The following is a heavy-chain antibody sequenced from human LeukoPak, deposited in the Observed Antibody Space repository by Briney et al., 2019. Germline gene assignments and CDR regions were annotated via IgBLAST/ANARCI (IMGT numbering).Heavy chain of an antibody. D-gene: IGHD2-15*01. J-gene: IGHJ4*02. V-gene: IGHV1-69*13. CDR2: IIPIFGTA. CDR1: GGTFSSYA. Sequence: ASVKVSCKASGGTFSSYAISWVRQAPGQGLEWMGGIIPIFGTANYAQKFQGRVTITADESTSTAYMELSSLRSEDTAVYYCARAGYCCGGSCYLFDYWGQGTLVTVSS. CDR3: ARAGYCCGGSCYLFDY.